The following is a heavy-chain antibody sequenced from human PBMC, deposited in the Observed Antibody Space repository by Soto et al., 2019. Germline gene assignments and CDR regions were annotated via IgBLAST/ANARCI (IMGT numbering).Heavy chain of an antibody. CDR1: GFTFSGSA. D-gene: IGHD2-15*01. CDR3: ARDRPYCSGGSCYGGYFQH. V-gene: IGHV3-30-3*01. J-gene: IGHJ1*01. CDR2: ISYDGSNK. Sequence: SLRLSCAASGFTFSGSAMHWVRQAPGKGLEWVAVISYDGSNKYYADSVKGRFTISRDNSKNTLYLQMNSLRAEDTAVYYCARDRPYCSGGSCYGGYFQHWGQGTLVTVSS.